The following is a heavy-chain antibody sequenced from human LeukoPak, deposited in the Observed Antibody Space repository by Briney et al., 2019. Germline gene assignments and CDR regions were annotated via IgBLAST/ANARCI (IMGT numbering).Heavy chain of an antibody. Sequence: GGSLRLSCVGSGFTFRSHAMSWVRQAPEKGLEFVSGIHENGGTTYYADSVKGRFSISRDNSKNTLYLQMDSLRGEDTAVYYCAKDFRIGYSAHFDYWGQGALVTVSS. CDR1: GFTFRSHA. J-gene: IGHJ4*02. CDR3: AKDFRIGYSAHFDY. CDR2: IHENGGTT. D-gene: IGHD2-21*01. V-gene: IGHV3-23*01.